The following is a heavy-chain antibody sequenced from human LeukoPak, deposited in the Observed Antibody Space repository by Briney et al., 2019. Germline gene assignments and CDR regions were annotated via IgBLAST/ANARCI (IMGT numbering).Heavy chain of an antibody. CDR2: FDPESGKT. Sequence: GASVKVSCKISGHTLAELSMRWVRQGPGKGLDWMGGFDPESGKTIYAEKFQGRVSMTEDTSTDTAYMELNSLSSEDTAIYYCATNTYNGYAIDSWGQGTLVTVSS. CDR1: GHTLAELS. J-gene: IGHJ4*02. CDR3: ATNTYNGYAIDS. V-gene: IGHV1-24*01. D-gene: IGHD5-12*01.